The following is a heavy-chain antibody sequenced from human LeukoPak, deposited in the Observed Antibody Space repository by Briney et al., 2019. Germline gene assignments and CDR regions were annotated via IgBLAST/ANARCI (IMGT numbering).Heavy chain of an antibody. V-gene: IGHV3-7*01. CDR1: GFTLSTYW. Sequence: GGSLRLSCAVSGFTLSTYWMSWVRQAPGKGLEWVANINQDGSDKNYVDSVKGRFTISRDNAKNSLYLQMNSLRAEDTAVYYCAREGSSSSYFDYWGQGTLVTVSS. CDR2: INQDGSDK. J-gene: IGHJ4*02. CDR3: AREGSSSSYFDY. D-gene: IGHD6-6*01.